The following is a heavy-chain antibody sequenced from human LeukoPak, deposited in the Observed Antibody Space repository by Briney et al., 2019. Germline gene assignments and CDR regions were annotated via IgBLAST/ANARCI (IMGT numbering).Heavy chain of an antibody. CDR1: GFTFGSYS. CDR2: ISSSSSYI. J-gene: IGHJ6*02. Sequence: GGCLGLSCAASGFTFGSYSMNWVRPVPGKGLGWVSSISSSSSYIYYADSVKGRFTISRDNAKNSLYLQMNSLRAEDTAVYYCARATTVTTSPYYYYGMDVWGQGTTVTVSS. D-gene: IGHD4-11*01. CDR3: ARATTVTTSPYYYYGMDV. V-gene: IGHV3-21*01.